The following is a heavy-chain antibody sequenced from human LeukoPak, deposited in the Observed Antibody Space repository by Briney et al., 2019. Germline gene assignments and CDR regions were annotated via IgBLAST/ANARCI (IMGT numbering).Heavy chain of an antibody. V-gene: IGHV4-61*02. CDR1: GGSISSGSYF. Sequence: SETLSLTCTVSGGSISSGSYFWSWLRQSAGKGLEWIGRIYTSGSTNYNPSLKSRVTISVDTAKNQFSLKLSSVTAADTAVYYCARSSFGGIIVIPAGYWGQGTLVTVSS. CDR2: IYTSGST. J-gene: IGHJ4*02. CDR3: ARSSFGGIIVIPAGY. D-gene: IGHD3-16*02.